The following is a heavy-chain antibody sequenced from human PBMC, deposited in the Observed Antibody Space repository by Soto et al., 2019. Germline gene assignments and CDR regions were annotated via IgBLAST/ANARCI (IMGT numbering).Heavy chain of an antibody. CDR1: GFTFDYYW. CDR2: LQTDGSHP. D-gene: IGHD5-18*01. CDR3: ARGGYPAS. V-gene: IGHV3-74*01. Sequence: EVQLVESGRGLVQPGGSLRLSCVASGFTFDYYWMHWVRQAPGEGLMWVSRLQTDGSHPDYADSVKGRFTISRDSAKNTLYLQTNNLIAEDTAVYYCARGGYPASWRQGTLVTVSS. J-gene: IGHJ5*02.